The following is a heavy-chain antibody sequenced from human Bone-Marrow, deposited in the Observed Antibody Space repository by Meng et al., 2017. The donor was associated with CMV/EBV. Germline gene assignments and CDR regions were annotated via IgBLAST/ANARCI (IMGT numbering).Heavy chain of an antibody. CDR2: IYNSGGT. CDR3: AREGVVVPAASFDY. Sequence: SETLSLTCTVSGGSISIYYWSWIRQPPGKGLEWIGHIYNSGGTNYNPSLKNRVTISVDTSKNQFSLKLSSVTAADTAVYYCAREGVVVPAASFDYWGQGTLVTVSS. D-gene: IGHD2-2*01. J-gene: IGHJ4*02. CDR1: GGSISIYY. V-gene: IGHV4-59*01.